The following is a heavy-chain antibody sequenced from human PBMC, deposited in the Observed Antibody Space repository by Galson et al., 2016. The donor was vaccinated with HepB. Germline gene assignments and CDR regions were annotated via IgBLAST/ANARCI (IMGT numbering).Heavy chain of an antibody. D-gene: IGHD3-3*01. CDR1: GFTFSLFA. V-gene: IGHV3-21*01. Sequence: SLRLSCAASGFTFSLFAIHWVRQAPGKGLEWVSSISTSSSYIYHADSVRGRFTISRDNSKNTLYLQMNSLRAEDTAIYFCAKDHYDFWSGQRNYFGMDVWGQGTTVTVSS. CDR3: AKDHYDFWSGQRNYFGMDV. CDR2: ISTSSSYI. J-gene: IGHJ6*02.